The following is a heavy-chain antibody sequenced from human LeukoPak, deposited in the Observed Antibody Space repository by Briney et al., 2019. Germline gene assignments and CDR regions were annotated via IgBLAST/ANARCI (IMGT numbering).Heavy chain of an antibody. Sequence: GGSLRLSCAASGFTVSSNYMSWVRQAPGKGLEWVSVIYSGGSTYYADSVKGRFTISRDNSKNTLYLQMNSLRAEDTAVYYCARYGGNLLGDFDYWGQGTLVTVSS. CDR1: GFTVSSNY. V-gene: IGHV3-53*05. J-gene: IGHJ4*02. CDR2: IYSGGST. CDR3: ARYGGNLLGDFDY. D-gene: IGHD4-23*01.